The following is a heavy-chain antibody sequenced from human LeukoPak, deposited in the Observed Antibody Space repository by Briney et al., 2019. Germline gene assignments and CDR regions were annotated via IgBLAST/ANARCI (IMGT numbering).Heavy chain of an antibody. J-gene: IGHJ4*02. CDR3: ASLGAAGYYFDY. CDR2: IIPGGGV. Sequence: SETLSLTCAVHGVSFSAYSWSWIRQSPGRGLERIGEIIPGGGVIYNPSLKSRATISGDTSENQFSLSLTSVTAADTAVYYCASLGAAGYYFDYWGQGTLVTVSS. D-gene: IGHD6-13*01. CDR1: GVSFSAYS. V-gene: IGHV4-34*12.